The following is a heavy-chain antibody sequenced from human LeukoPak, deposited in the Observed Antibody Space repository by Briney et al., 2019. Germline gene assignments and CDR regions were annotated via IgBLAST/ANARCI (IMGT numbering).Heavy chain of an antibody. V-gene: IGHV3-21*01. CDR3: ARKSIAAAGYFDY. D-gene: IGHD6-13*01. CDR1: GFTFSSYS. Sequence: GGSLRLSCAASGFTFSSYSMNWVRQAPGKGLEWVSTISSSSSYIYYADSVKGRFTISRDNAKNSLYLQMNSLRAEDTAVYYCARKSIAAAGYFDYWGQGTLVTVSS. J-gene: IGHJ4*02. CDR2: ISSSSSYI.